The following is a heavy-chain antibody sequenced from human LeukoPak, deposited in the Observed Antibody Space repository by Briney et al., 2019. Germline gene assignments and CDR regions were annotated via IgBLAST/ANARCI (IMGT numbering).Heavy chain of an antibody. CDR2: ISAYNGNT. V-gene: IGHV1-18*01. D-gene: IGHD5-24*01. CDR1: GYTFTSYG. J-gene: IGHJ4*02. Sequence: GASVKVSCKASGYTFTSYGISWVRQAPGQGLEWMGWISAYNGNTNYAQKLQGRVTMTTDTSTSTAYMELRSLRSDDTAVYSSSRSDGYNPDYWGQGTLVTVSS. CDR3: SRSDGYNPDY.